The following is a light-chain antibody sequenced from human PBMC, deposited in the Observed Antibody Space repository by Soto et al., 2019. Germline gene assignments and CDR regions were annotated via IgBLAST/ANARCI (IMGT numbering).Light chain of an antibody. Sequence: DIQMTQSPSSLSASVGDRVTITCQASQDISNYLNWYQQKPGKAPNLLIYVASNLETGVPSRFSGSGSGTHFTFTISSLQPEDIATYYCQQYDNLPPTWTFGQGTKVDIK. CDR2: VAS. J-gene: IGKJ1*01. V-gene: IGKV1-33*01. CDR1: QDISNY. CDR3: QQYDNLPPTWT.